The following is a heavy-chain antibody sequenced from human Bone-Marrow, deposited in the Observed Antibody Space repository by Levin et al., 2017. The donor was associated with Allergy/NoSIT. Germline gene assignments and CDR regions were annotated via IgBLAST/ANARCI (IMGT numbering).Heavy chain of an antibody. CDR3: ARVVYFDSSGYYDL. CDR1: GFTFSAHG. D-gene: IGHD3-22*01. CDR2: ISGYNGNT. J-gene: IGHJ4*02. Sequence: ASVKVSCKASGFTFSAHGFVWVRQAPGQGLQWMGWISGYNGNTDHSQKFQGRVTMTTDTSTNTAYMELRNLRSDDTATYYCARVVYFDSSGYYDLWGQGTLVTVSS. V-gene: IGHV1-18*01.